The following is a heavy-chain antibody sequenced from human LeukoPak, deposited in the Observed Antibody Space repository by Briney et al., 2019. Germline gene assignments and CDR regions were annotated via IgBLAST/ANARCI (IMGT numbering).Heavy chain of an antibody. CDR1: EFSFSNCG. D-gene: IGHD7-27*01. Sequence: GGSLRLSCAASEFSFSNCGMHWVRQAPGKGLEWVAVIWNDGSNEYYADSVKGRFTISRDNSKNTLYLQMNSLRAEDTAVYYCARDTKDWGSVFDYWGQGVLVTVSS. CDR2: IWNDGSNE. V-gene: IGHV3-33*01. CDR3: ARDTKDWGSVFDY. J-gene: IGHJ4*02.